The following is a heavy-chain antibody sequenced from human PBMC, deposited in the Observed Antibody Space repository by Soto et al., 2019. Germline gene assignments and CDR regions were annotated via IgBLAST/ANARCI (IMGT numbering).Heavy chain of an antibody. CDR3: AKDRNFWSGYYTSFDS. CDR2: ISGSGGNT. CDR1: GFTFSDYA. Sequence: XGSLRLSFLASGFTFSDYAMTWVRQAPGKGLEWVSDISGSGGNTHYAESVKGRFTISRDNSKNTLYLQLNSLRAEDTAVYYCAKDRNFWSGYYTSFDSSGHGTLVTVSS. D-gene: IGHD3-3*01. V-gene: IGHV3-23*01. J-gene: IGHJ4*01.